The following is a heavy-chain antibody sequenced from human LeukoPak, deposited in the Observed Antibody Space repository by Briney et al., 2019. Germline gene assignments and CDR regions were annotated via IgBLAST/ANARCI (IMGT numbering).Heavy chain of an antibody. CDR3: ARGADSSGYYSIYYFDY. V-gene: IGHV4-59*01. Sequence: PSETLSLTGTVSGGSISSYYWSWIRQPPGKGLEWIGCIYYSGSTNYNPSLKSRVTISVDTSKNQFSLKLSSVTAADTAVYYCARGADSSGYYSIYYFDYWGQRTMVTVSS. D-gene: IGHD3-22*01. J-gene: IGHJ4*02. CDR2: IYYSGST. CDR1: GGSISSYY.